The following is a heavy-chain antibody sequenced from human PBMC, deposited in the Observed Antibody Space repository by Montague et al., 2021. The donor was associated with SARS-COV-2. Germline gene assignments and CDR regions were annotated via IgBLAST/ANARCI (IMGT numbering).Heavy chain of an antibody. Sequence: SETLSLTCTVSGGSISSYYWSWVRQPPGKGLEWIGCLYYSGSTNYNPSLKSRVTISVDTSKNQFSLRLNSVTAADTAVYYCARHPPGYRYFCYLDVWGQGTPVTVSS. CDR1: GGSISSYY. CDR2: LYYSGST. V-gene: IGHV4-59*01. D-gene: IGHD1-1*01. J-gene: IGHJ6*03. CDR3: ARHPPGYRYFCYLDV.